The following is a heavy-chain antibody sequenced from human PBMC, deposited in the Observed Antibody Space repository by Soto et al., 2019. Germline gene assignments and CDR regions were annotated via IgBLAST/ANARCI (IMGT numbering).Heavy chain of an antibody. CDR3: ARHPTRTYYDFWSGYYPSYYGMDV. Sequence: GGSLRLSCAASGFTCSSYWMSWVRQAPGKGLEWVANIKQDGSEKYYVDSVKGRFTISRDNAKNSLYLQMNGLRAEDTAVYYCARHPTRTYYDFWSGYYPSYYGMDVWGQGTTVTVSS. CDR1: GFTCSSYW. V-gene: IGHV3-7*01. J-gene: IGHJ6*02. CDR2: IKQDGSEK. D-gene: IGHD3-3*01.